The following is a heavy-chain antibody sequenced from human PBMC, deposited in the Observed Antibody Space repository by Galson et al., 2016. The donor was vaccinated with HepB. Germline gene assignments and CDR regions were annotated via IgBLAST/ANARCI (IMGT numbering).Heavy chain of an antibody. J-gene: IGHJ5*02. CDR1: GFTFSNYW. CDR2: IKNDGSQK. Sequence: SLRLSCAASGFTFSNYWMSWVRQAPGKGLEWVANIKNDGSQKYYVDSVKGRFTISRGNGKNSLYLQMGSLRAEDTAVYYCARGDCSSPTCYVIWFDPWGQGTLVTVSS. V-gene: IGHV3-7*01. CDR3: ARGDCSSPTCYVIWFDP. D-gene: IGHD2-2*01.